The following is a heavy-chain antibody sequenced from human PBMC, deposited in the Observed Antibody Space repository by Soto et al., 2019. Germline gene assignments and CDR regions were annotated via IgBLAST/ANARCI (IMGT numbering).Heavy chain of an antibody. CDR2: IYYSGST. Sequence: SETLSLTCTVPGGSVSSGSYYWSWIRQPPGKGLEWIGYIYYSGSTNYNPSLKSRVTISVDTSKNQFSLKLSSVTAADTAVYYCARGLGYCSGGSCGENWFDPWGQGPLVTVYS. D-gene: IGHD2-15*01. J-gene: IGHJ5*02. V-gene: IGHV4-61*01. CDR3: ARGLGYCSGGSCGENWFDP. CDR1: GGSVSSGSYY.